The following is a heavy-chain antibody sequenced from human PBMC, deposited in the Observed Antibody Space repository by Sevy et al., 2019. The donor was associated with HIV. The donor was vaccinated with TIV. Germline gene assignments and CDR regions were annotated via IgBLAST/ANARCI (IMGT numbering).Heavy chain of an antibody. Sequence: GGSLRLSCAASGFTFSNAWMSWVRQAPGKGLDWVGRIKSKTDGGTTDYAAPVKGRFTISRDDSKNTLYLQMNSLKTEDTAVYYCTAYGDYEGAFDYWGQGTLVTVSS. V-gene: IGHV3-15*01. CDR2: IKSKTDGGTT. D-gene: IGHD4-17*01. J-gene: IGHJ4*02. CDR3: TAYGDYEGAFDY. CDR1: GFTFSNAW.